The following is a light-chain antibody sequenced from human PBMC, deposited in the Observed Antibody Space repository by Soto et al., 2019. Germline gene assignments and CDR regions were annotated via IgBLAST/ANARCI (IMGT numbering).Light chain of an antibody. CDR1: SSDVGAYNY. CDR3: SSYTTSTTLI. V-gene: IGLV2-14*01. Sequence: QSALTQPASVSGSPGQSITISCTGTSSDVGAYNYVSWYQQHPGKAPKLLISEVSSRPSGVSNRFSGSKSGNTASLTISGLQAEDDADYYCSSYTTSTTLIFGGGTQLTVL. CDR2: EVS. J-gene: IGLJ2*01.